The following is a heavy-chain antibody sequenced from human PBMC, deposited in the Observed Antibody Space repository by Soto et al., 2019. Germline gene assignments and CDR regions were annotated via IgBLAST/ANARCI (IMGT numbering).Heavy chain of an antibody. CDR3: AKDRGWELPSGYGMDV. Sequence: QVQLVESGGGVVQPGRSLRLSCAASGFTFSSYGMHWVRQAPGKGLEWVAVISYDGSNKYYADSVKGRFTISRDNSKNTLYQKMKSLRAEDTAVYYCAKDRGWELPSGYGMDVWGQGTTVTVSS. J-gene: IGHJ6*02. D-gene: IGHD1-26*01. CDR1: GFTFSSYG. CDR2: ISYDGSNK. V-gene: IGHV3-30*18.